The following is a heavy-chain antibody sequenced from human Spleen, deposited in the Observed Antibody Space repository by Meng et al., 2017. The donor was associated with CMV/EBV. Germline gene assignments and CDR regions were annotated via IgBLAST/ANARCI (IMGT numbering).Heavy chain of an antibody. CDR2: ISYDGNNK. CDR3: ARGSRSGVVGTTFDY. CDR1: GFTFRSYG. D-gene: IGHD5-12*01. V-gene: IGHV3-30-3*01. J-gene: IGHJ4*02. Sequence: SGFTFRSYGMHWVRQAPGKGLEWVAVISYDGNNKFYADSVKGRFTLSRDNSRNTLYLQMNSLRDEDTAVYHCARGSRSGVVGTTFDYWGQGTLVTVSS.